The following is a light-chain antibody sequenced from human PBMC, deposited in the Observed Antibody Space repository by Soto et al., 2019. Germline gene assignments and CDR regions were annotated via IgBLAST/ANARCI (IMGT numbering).Light chain of an antibody. Sequence: EIVMTQSPATLSVSPGERATLSCRASQSVSSNLAWYQQKPGQAPRLLIYGASTRATGIPARFSGSGSGTEFTLTISSMQSEAFAVYYCQQYNNWSWRFTFGPGTKVDIK. J-gene: IGKJ3*01. CDR3: QQYNNWSWRFT. CDR1: QSVSSN. CDR2: GAS. V-gene: IGKV3-15*01.